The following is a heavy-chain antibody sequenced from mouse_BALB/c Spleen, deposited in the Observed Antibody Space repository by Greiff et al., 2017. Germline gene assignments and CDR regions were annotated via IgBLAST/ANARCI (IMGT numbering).Heavy chain of an antibody. CDR2: ISSGGSYT. CDR1: GFTFSSYG. J-gene: IGHJ3*01. D-gene: IGHD2-4*01. Sequence: EVQVVESGGDLVKPGGSLKLSCAASGFTFSSYGMSWVRQTPDKRLEWVATISSGGSYTYYPDSVKGRFTISRDNAKNTLYLQMSSLKSEDTAMYYCARLRDYDERAWFAYWGQGTLVTVSA. CDR3: ARLRDYDERAWFAY. V-gene: IGHV5-6*01.